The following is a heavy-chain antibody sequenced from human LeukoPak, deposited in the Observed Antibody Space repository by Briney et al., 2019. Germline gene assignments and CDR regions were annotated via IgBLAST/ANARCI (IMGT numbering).Heavy chain of an antibody. CDR3: ARGSGPLFYLDY. CDR2: ISSPGTTI. CDR1: GFIFSHHG. V-gene: IGHV3-48*04. Sequence: QPGGSLRLSCAASGFIFSHHGMHWVRQAPGKGLEWISHISSPGTTISYADSVKGRFTVSRDNTKNSLYLEMNSLRADDTAVYYCARGSGPLFYLDYWGQGTLVTVSS. J-gene: IGHJ4*02. D-gene: IGHD2-15*01.